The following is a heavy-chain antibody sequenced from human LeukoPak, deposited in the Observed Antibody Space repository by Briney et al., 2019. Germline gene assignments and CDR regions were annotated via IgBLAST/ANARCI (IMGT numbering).Heavy chain of an antibody. CDR2: IYYSGST. Sequence: SETLSLTCTVSGGSISGYYWSWIRQPPGKGLEWIGFIYYSGSTNYNPSLKSRVTISVDTSKNQFSLKLSSVSAADTAVYCCAGYATTVTTNGYWGQGTLVTVSS. D-gene: IGHD4-17*01. J-gene: IGHJ4*02. V-gene: IGHV4-59*08. CDR1: GGSISGYY. CDR3: AGYATTVTTNGY.